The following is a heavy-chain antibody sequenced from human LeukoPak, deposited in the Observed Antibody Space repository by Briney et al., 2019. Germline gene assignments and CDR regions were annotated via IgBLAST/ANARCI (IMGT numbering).Heavy chain of an antibody. CDR3: ARDFYYDSSGYSEYFQH. V-gene: IGHV1-46*01. Sequence: ASVKVSCKASGYTFTSYYMHWVRQAPGQGLEWMGIINPTGGSTSYAQKFQDRVTMTRDTSTSTVYMELSSLRSEDTAVYYCARDFYYDSSGYSEYFQHWGQGTLVTVSS. D-gene: IGHD3-22*01. J-gene: IGHJ1*01. CDR1: GYTFTSYY. CDR2: INPTGGST.